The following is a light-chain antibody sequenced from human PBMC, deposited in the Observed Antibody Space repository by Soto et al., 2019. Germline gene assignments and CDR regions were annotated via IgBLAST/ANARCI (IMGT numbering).Light chain of an antibody. J-gene: IGLJ1*01. CDR1: SSDIKY. V-gene: IGLV2-14*01. CDR2: EVT. Sequence: ALTQPASVSGSPGQSITISCTGTSSDIKYVSWYQQHPGKAPKVLIYEVTNRPSGVSNRFSGSKSGNTASLTISGLQAEDEADYYCSSYRSSSIYVFGTGTKVTVL. CDR3: SSYRSSSIYV.